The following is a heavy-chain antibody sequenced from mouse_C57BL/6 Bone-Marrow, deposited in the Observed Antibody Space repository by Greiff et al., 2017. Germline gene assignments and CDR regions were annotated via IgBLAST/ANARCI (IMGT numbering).Heavy chain of an antibody. V-gene: IGHV14-2*01. D-gene: IGHD2-3*01. CDR3: ARGYYNY. Sequence: VQLQQSGAELVKPGASVKLSCTASGFNIKDYYMHWVKQRTEQGLEWIGRIDPEDGETKYAPKCQGKSTITADTSSNTAYLQLSSLTSEDTAVYYCARGYYNYWGQGTTLTVSS. CDR1: GFNIKDYY. CDR2: IDPEDGET. J-gene: IGHJ2*01.